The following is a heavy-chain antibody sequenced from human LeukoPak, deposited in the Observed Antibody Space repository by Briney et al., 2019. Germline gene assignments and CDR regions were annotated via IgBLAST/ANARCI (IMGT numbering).Heavy chain of an antibody. J-gene: IGHJ4*02. CDR2: ISGSGGST. Sequence: PGGSLRLSCAASGFTFSSYAMSWVRQAPGKGLEWVSAISGSGGSTYYADSVKGRFTISRDNSKNTLYLQMNSLRAEDTAVYYCAKLRCSSTSCHIQDYWGQGTLVTVSS. CDR1: GFTFSSYA. V-gene: IGHV3-23*01. D-gene: IGHD2-2*02. CDR3: AKLRCSSTSCHIQDY.